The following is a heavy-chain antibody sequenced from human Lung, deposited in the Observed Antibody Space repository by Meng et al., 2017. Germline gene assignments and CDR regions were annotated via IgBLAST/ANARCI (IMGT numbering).Heavy chain of an antibody. V-gene: IGHV1-18*01. CDR2: ISVYNVNT. J-gene: IGHJ4*02. D-gene: IGHD6-19*01. Sequence: QGHLVQSGAEVREPGASVKVSCKASGYPFTNYGISWVRQAPGQGLEWMGWISVYNVNTNYAQKFQGRVTMTTDTSTSTTYMELRSLRSDDTGVYYCARSPYSSGWPNFDSWGQGTLVTVSS. CDR3: ARSPYSSGWPNFDS. CDR1: GYPFTNYG.